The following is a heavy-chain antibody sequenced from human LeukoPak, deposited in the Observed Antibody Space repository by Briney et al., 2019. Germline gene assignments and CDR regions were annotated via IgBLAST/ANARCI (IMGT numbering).Heavy chain of an antibody. CDR2: ISSSDTTI. V-gene: IGHV3-11*04. D-gene: IGHD2-8*02. Sequence: PGGSLRLSCAASGFTFSDYYMSWIRQAPGKGLEWVSYISSSDTTIYYADSVKGRFTISRDNAKSSLYLQMNSLRAEDTAMYYCERVSVQVASIDYWGQGTLVIVSS. CDR1: GFTFSDYY. CDR3: ERVSVQVASIDY. J-gene: IGHJ4*02.